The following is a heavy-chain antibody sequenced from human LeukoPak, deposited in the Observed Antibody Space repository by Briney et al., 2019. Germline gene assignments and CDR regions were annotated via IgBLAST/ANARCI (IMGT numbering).Heavy chain of an antibody. CDR2: ISSSSSYI. J-gene: IGHJ6*02. CDR1: GFTFSSYS. V-gene: IGHV3-21*01. CDR3: ARDYYGSGSYYIGYYGMDV. Sequence: GGSLRLSCAASGFTFSSYSMNWVRQAPGKGLEWVSSISSSSSYIYYADSVKGRFTISRDNAKNSLYLQMNSLRAEDTAVYYCARDYYGSGSYYIGYYGMDVWGQGTTVTVSS. D-gene: IGHD3-10*01.